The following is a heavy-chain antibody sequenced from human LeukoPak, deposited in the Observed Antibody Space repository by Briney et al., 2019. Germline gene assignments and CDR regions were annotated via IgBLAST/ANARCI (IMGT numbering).Heavy chain of an antibody. Sequence: GGSLRLSCAASGFTFSSYSMNWVRQAPGKGLEWVSSISSSSSYIYYADSVKGRFTISRDNAKNSLYLQMNSLRAEDTAVYYCARAAVVAATPGWFDPWGQGTLVTVSS. J-gene: IGHJ5*02. CDR2: ISSSSSYI. CDR1: GFTFSSYS. V-gene: IGHV3-21*01. CDR3: ARAAVVAATPGWFDP. D-gene: IGHD2-15*01.